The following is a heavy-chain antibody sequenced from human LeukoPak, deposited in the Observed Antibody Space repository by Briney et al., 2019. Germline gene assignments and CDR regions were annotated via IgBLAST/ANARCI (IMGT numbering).Heavy chain of an antibody. J-gene: IGHJ4*02. CDR3: AREGFSGSYIDY. CDR2: ISSGGSI. V-gene: IGHV3-53*01. Sequence: GGSLRLSCAASGFTVSSNYMTWVRQAPGKGLEWVSGISSGGSIDYADSVKDRFTISRDSSKNTLYLQMNSLRAEDTAVYYCAREGFSGSYIDYWGQGTLVTVSS. D-gene: IGHD1-26*01. CDR1: GFTVSSNY.